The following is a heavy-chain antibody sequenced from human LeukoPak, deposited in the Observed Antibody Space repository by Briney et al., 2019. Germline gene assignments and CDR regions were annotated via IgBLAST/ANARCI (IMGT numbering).Heavy chain of an antibody. Sequence: GASVKVSCKASGYAFVTYFIHWMRQAPGQGLEWLGRIDPSRGWTHLPRKFQGRVTVTGDTSTTTVDMELSSLTSEDTALYYCVREMDGGDSDYWGQGTLVTVSS. J-gene: IGHJ4*02. D-gene: IGHD3-10*01. CDR2: IDPSRGWT. CDR1: GYAFVTYF. V-gene: IGHV1-46*01. CDR3: VREMDGGDSDY.